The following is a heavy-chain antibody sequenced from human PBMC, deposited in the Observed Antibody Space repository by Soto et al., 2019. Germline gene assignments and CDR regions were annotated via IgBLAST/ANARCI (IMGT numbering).Heavy chain of an antibody. CDR3: AREPSP. CDR2: TYYSGST. V-gene: IGHV4-31*03. Sequence: GQLQESGPGLVKPSQTLSPPSTSSGPPTSSGGNYWGGIRQHPGKGLEWIGYTYYSGSTYYNPSLKSRVVISVDTSKNQFSLKLSSVTAADTAVYYCAREPSPWGQGTLVTVSS. J-gene: IGHJ5*02. CDR1: GPPTSSGGNY.